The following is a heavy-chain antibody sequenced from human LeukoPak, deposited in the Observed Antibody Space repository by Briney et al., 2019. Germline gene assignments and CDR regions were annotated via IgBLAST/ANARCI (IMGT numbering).Heavy chain of an antibody. Sequence: PGGSLRLSCAASGFTFSSYWMSWVRQAPGKGLEWVANIKQDGSEKYYVDSVKGRFTIPRDNAKNSLYLQMNSLRAEDTAVYYCARDLYDYVWGSYPSYWGQGTLVTVSS. CDR3: ARDLYDYVWGSYPSY. CDR2: IKQDGSEK. V-gene: IGHV3-7*03. D-gene: IGHD3-16*02. CDR1: GFTFSSYW. J-gene: IGHJ4*02.